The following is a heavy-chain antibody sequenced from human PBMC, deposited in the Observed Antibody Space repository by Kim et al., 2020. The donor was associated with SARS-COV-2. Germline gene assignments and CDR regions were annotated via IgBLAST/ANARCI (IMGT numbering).Heavy chain of an antibody. D-gene: IGHD3-22*01. V-gene: IGHV3-30*04. J-gene: IGHJ4*02. CDR1: GFTFSSYA. CDR2: ISYDGSNK. CDR3: ARALSMIEVDFDY. Sequence: GGSLRLSCAASGFTFSSYAMHWVRQAPGKGLEWVAVISYDGSNKYYADSVKGRFTISRDNSKNTLYLQMNSLRAEDTAVYYCARALSMIEVDFDYLGQG.